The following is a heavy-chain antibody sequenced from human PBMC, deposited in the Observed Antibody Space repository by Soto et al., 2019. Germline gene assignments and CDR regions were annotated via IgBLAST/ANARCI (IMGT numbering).Heavy chain of an antibody. V-gene: IGHV4-59*08. CDR2: IYYSGST. CDR3: ARHFRDYYGSGSYWGYYYYMDV. D-gene: IGHD3-10*01. J-gene: IGHJ6*03. Sequence: SESLSLTCTVSGSSISSYYWSWIRQPPGKGLERIGYIYYSGSTNYNPSLKSRVTISVDTSKNQFSLKLSSVTAADTAVYYCARHFRDYYGSGSYWGYYYYMDVWGKGTTVTVSS. CDR1: GSSISSYY.